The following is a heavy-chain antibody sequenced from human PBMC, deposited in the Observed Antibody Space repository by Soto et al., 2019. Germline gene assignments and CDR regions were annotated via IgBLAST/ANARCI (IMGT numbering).Heavy chain of an antibody. V-gene: IGHV4-31*03. CDR2: IYYSGST. CDR3: AREALVVPAARAYYYYMDV. Sequence: SETLSLTCTVSDGSISSGGYYWSWIRQHPGKGLEWIGYIYYSGSTYYNPSLKSRVTISVDTSKNQFSLKLSSVTAADTAVYYCAREALVVPAARAYYYYMDVWGKGTTVTVS. J-gene: IGHJ6*03. CDR1: DGSISSGGYY. D-gene: IGHD2-2*01.